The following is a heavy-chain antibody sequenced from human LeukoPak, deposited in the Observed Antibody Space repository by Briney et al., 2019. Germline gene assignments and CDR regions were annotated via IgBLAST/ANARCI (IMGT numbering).Heavy chain of an antibody. V-gene: IGHV5-51*01. CDR3: ARRVVALADAFDI. CDR2: IYPGDSDT. J-gene: IGHJ3*02. D-gene: IGHD2-15*01. CDR1: GYIFANNW. Sequence: GESLQISCKGSGYIFANNWIGWVRQMPGKGLEWMGIIYPGDSDTRYSPSFQGQVTMSADKSISTAYLQWSSLKASDTAMYYCARRVVALADAFDIWGQGTMVTVSS.